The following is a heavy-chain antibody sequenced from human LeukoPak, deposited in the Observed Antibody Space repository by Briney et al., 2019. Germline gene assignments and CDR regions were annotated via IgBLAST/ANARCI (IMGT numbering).Heavy chain of an antibody. CDR1: GDSVSSNSAA. Sequence: SQTLSLTCAISGDSVSSNSAAWNWIRQSPSRGLEWLGRTYYRSKWYIEYAASVNSRITINPDTSKNQVSLQVNSVTPEDTAMYYCATNVFDVWGQGTMVTVSS. CDR3: ATNVFDV. J-gene: IGHJ3*01. CDR2: TYYRSKWYI. V-gene: IGHV6-1*01.